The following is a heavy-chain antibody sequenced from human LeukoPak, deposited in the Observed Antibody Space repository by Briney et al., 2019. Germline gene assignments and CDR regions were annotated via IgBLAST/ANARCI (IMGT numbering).Heavy chain of an antibody. J-gene: IGHJ5*02. CDR3: AKNGQSGFSFDP. CDR2: IYYSGST. D-gene: IGHD3-3*01. V-gene: IGHV4-59*12. Sequence: ASETLSHTCTVSGGSIRSYYWSWVRQPPRKGLEWLGYIYYSGSTKYNPSLKSRVTISVDTSKNQFSLKVKSVTAADTAVYYCAKNGQSGFSFDPWGQGTLVTVSS. CDR1: GGSIRSYY.